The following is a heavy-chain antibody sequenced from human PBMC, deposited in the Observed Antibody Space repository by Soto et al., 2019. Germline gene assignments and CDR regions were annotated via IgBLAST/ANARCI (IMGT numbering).Heavy chain of an antibody. V-gene: IGHV3-23*01. CDR3: AKGYCSSTSCSFDY. CDR1: GLTFTNFA. Sequence: GGSLRLSCAASGLTFTNFAMNWVRQAPGKGLEWVSVISGTGDTTYNADSVKGRFTISRDNSMNTAFLQMNSLRAEDTALYYCAKGYCSSTSCSFDYWGQGTLVTVS. D-gene: IGHD2-2*01. CDR2: ISGTGDTT. J-gene: IGHJ4*02.